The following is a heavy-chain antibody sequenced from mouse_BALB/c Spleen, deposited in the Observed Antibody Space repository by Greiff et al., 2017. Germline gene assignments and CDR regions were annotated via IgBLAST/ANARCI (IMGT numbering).Heavy chain of an antibody. CDR1: EYEFPSHD. CDR3: ARHEYGNYVFAY. D-gene: IGHD2-1*01. J-gene: IGHJ3*01. CDR2: INSDGGST. V-gene: IGHV5-2*01. Sequence: DVQLVESGGGLVQPGESLKLSCESNEYEFPSHDMSWVRKTPEKRLEWVAAINSDGGSTYYPDTMERRFIISRDNTKKTLYLQMSSLRSEDTALDYCARHEYGNYVFAYWGQGTLVTVSA.